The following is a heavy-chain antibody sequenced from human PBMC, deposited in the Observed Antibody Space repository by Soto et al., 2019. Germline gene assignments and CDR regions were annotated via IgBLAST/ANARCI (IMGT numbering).Heavy chain of an antibody. CDR2: INYRGTT. Sequence: QVQLQESGPGLVKPAQTLSLTCTVSGGSISSGDSYWSWFRQLPGKGLEWIGYINYRGTTHYHPSLQNTITKSVDTPTNQFLLKLGSVSAADTAVYYCGRAGIATTKYYFDYWGQGTLVTVSS. CDR1: GGSISSGDSY. V-gene: IGHV4-31*01. CDR3: GRAGIATTKYYFDY. J-gene: IGHJ4*02. D-gene: IGHD6-13*01.